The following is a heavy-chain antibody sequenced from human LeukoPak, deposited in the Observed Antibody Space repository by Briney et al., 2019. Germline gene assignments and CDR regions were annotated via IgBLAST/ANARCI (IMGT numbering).Heavy chain of an antibody. Sequence: GSLRLSCAVSGFTFSSYWMSWVRQAPGKGLEWVANIKQDGSEKYYVDSVKGRFTISSDNAKNSLYLQMNNLRAEDTAVYYCARPRQMTTVTSSDYWGQGTLVTVSS. D-gene: IGHD4-17*01. V-gene: IGHV3-7*03. CDR2: IKQDGSEK. J-gene: IGHJ4*02. CDR3: ARPRQMTTVTSSDY. CDR1: GFTFSSYW.